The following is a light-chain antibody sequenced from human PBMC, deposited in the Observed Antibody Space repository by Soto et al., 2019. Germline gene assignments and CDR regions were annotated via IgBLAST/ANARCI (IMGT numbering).Light chain of an antibody. J-gene: IGKJ1*01. CDR1: QSVSSIY. CDR3: QQYGLSPRT. V-gene: IGKV3-20*01. Sequence: EIVLTQSPGTLSLSPVERATLSFMASQSVSSIYLAWYQQKPGQAPRLLIYGGCSRATGIPDRFSGSGSGTDFTLTISRLEPEDFAVYYCQQYGLSPRTFGQGTKVDIK. CDR2: GGC.